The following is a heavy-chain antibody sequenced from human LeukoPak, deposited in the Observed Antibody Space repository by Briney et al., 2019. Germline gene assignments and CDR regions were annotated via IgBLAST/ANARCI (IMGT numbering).Heavy chain of an antibody. CDR3: AKYEKITMIVVSAFDI. CDR2: ITGSGGSP. J-gene: IGHJ3*02. Sequence: GGSLRLSCAASGFTFGSYAMTWVRQAPGKGLEWVSAITGSGGSPYHADSVKGRFTISRDNSRNTLYLQMNSLRAEDTAIYYCAKYEKITMIVVSAFDIWGQGTMVTVSS. D-gene: IGHD3-22*01. V-gene: IGHV3-23*01. CDR1: GFTFGSYA.